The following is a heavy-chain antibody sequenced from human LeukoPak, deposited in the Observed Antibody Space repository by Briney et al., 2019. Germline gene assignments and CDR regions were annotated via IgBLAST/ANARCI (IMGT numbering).Heavy chain of an antibody. Sequence: PGGSLRLSCAASGFTFSSYSMNWIRQAPGKGLEWVSSISSSSSYIYHADSVKGRFTISRDNAKNSLYLQMSSLRAEDTAVYYCARALPSPLYSGSYADAFDIWGQGTMVTVSS. CDR1: GFTFSSYS. D-gene: IGHD1-26*01. CDR3: ARALPSPLYSGSYADAFDI. CDR2: ISSSSSYI. V-gene: IGHV3-21*01. J-gene: IGHJ3*02.